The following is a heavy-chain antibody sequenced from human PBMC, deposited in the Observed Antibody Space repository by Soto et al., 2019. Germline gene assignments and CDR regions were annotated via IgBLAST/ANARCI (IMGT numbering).Heavy chain of an antibody. V-gene: IGHV1-58*02. J-gene: IGHJ6*03. Sequence: VKVSCKASGFTFTSSAMQWVRQARGQRLEWIGWIVVGSGNTNYAQKFQERVTITRDMSTSTAYMELSSLRSEDTAVYYCAASSSSYYYYYMDVWGKGTTVTVSS. CDR3: AASSSSYYYYYMDV. CDR2: IVVGSGNT. D-gene: IGHD6-13*01. CDR1: GFTFTSSA.